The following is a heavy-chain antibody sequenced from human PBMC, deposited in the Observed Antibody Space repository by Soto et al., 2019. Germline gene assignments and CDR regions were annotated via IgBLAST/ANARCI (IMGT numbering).Heavy chain of an antibody. CDR1: GFTVSSDS. Sequence: EVQLVETGGDLIQPGGSLRLSCAASGFTVSSDSMTWVRQAPGKGLEWISIIYSDNNTDYADSGKGRFSISRDTSKNILYLQMNGLRAEDTAEYYCARHYSAMGVWGQGTTVTVSS. V-gene: IGHV3-53*02. CDR2: IYSDNNT. CDR3: ARHYSAMGV. J-gene: IGHJ6*02.